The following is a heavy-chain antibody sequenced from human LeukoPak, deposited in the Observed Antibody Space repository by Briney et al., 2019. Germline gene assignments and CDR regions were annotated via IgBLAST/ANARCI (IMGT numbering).Heavy chain of an antibody. CDR1: GGSFSGYY. CDR2: INHSGST. V-gene: IGHV4-34*01. J-gene: IGHJ6*02. CDR3: ARGPYCSGGSCYYYYYGMDV. D-gene: IGHD2-15*01. Sequence: SETLSLTCAVYGGSFSGYYWSWIRQPPGKGLEWIGEINHSGSTNYNPSLKSRVTISVDTSKNQFSLKLSSVTAADTAVYYCARGPYCSGGSCYYYYYGMDVWGQGTTVTVSS.